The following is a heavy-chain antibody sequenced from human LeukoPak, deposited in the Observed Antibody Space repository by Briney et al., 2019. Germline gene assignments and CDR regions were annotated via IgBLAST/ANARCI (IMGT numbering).Heavy chain of an antibody. D-gene: IGHD1-26*01. CDR3: TRLKPGTWELPPHNWFDP. V-gene: IGHV3-73*01. J-gene: IGHJ5*02. CDR2: IRSKANSYAT. Sequence: PGGSLRLSCAASGFTFSGSAMHWVRQASGKGLEWVGRIRSKANSYATAYAASVKGRFTISRDDSKNTAYLQMNSLKTEDTAVYYCTRLKPGTWELPPHNWFDPWGQGTLVTVSS. CDR1: GFTFSGSA.